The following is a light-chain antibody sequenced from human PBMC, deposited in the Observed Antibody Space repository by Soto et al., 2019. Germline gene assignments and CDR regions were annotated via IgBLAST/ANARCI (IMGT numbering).Light chain of an antibody. J-gene: IGKJ1*01. CDR2: QVS. CDR1: QSLVYSDGNTY. Sequence: DIVMTQTPLSSPVTLGQPASISCRSSQSLVYSDGNTYLSWLQQRPGQPPRLLIYQVSNRFSGVPDRFSGSRAGTDFTLKISRVEAEDVGVYYCVQFSHFPRTFGQGTKVEIK. CDR3: VQFSHFPRT. V-gene: IGKV2-24*01.